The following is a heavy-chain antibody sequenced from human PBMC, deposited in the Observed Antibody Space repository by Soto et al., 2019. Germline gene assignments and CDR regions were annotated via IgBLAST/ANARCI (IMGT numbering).Heavy chain of an antibody. CDR3: TRDNNWSLDY. CDR2: IKTNGSST. J-gene: IGHJ4*02. D-gene: IGHD1-1*01. Sequence: EVQLVESGGGLVQPGGSLRLSCEASGFTFINHGLNWVGQAPGKGLSWVSHIKTNGSSTGDADSVKGRFTISRDNARNTLYLQMNSLRAEDTAVYYCTRDNNWSLDYWGQGTLVTVSS. CDR1: GFTFINHG. V-gene: IGHV3-74*01.